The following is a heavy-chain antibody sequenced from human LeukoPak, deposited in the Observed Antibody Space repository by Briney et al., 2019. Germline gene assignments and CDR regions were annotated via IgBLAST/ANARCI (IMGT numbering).Heavy chain of an antibody. CDR2: ISYDGSNK. D-gene: IGHD3-22*01. V-gene: IGHV3-30-3*01. CDR3: ARNWGSVYYDSSGILDY. Sequence: GRCLRLSCAASGFTFSSYAMYWVRQAPGKGLEWVAVISYDGSNKYYADSVKGRFTISRDNSKNTLYLQMNSLRAEDTAVYYCARNWGSVYYDSSGILDYWGQGTLVTVSS. CDR1: GFTFSSYA. J-gene: IGHJ4*02.